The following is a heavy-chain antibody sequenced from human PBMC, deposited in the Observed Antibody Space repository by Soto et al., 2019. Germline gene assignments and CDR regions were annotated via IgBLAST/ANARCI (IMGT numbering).Heavy chain of an antibody. Sequence: GASVKVSCKVSGYTLTESSIHWVRQAPGKGLEWMGGFDPEDDEAMYAQKFQGRVTMTEDPSTDTAYMELSSLRSDDTAVYYCATVVYDHIWGSFRKTYYFEDWGQGTLVTVSS. CDR1: GYTLTESS. D-gene: IGHD3-16*02. J-gene: IGHJ4*02. CDR2: FDPEDDEA. V-gene: IGHV1-24*01. CDR3: ATVVYDHIWGSFRKTYYFED.